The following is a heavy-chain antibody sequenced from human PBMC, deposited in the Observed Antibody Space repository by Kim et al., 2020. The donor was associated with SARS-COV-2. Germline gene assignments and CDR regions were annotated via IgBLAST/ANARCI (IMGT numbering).Heavy chain of an antibody. J-gene: IGHJ6*02. V-gene: IGHV1-18*04. D-gene: IGHD6-19*01. Sequence: ASVKVSCKTSGYTFTSYGISWVRQAPGQGLEWMGWISAYNGNTNYAHKLQGRVTMTTDTSTSTAYMELRSLRSDDTAVYYCAREGIKQWLARVDYYYYGMDVWRQGTTVTVSS. CDR3: AREGIKQWLARVDYYYYGMDV. CDR1: GYTFTSYG. CDR2: ISAYNGNT.